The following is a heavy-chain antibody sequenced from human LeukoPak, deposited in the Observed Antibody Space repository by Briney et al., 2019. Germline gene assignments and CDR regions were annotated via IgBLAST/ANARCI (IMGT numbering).Heavy chain of an antibody. Sequence: PGGSLRHSCAASGFTFSNYGMHWVRQAPGKGLEWVAVISLDGSNKHYADSVKGRFTISRDNSKNTLYLQMNSLRAEDTAVYYCAKVWVRGVINYWGQGTPVTVSS. CDR1: GFTFSNYG. V-gene: IGHV3-30*18. J-gene: IGHJ4*02. CDR3: AKVWVRGVINY. D-gene: IGHD3-10*01. CDR2: ISLDGSNK.